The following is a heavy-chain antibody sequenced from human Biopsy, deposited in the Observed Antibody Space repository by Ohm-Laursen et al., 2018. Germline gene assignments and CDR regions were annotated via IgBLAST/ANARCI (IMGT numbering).Heavy chain of an antibody. CDR3: AKNLAVSSYALDI. CDR1: GGSLSGYY. Sequence: TLSLTCAVYGGSLSGYYWNWIRQSPGKGLEWIGEINHRGFTSNNPSLKSRVTIPVDTSKNQFSLKLGSVTAADTAVYYCAKNLAVSSYALDIWGQGTMVTVSS. V-gene: IGHV4-34*01. CDR2: INHRGFT. D-gene: IGHD2/OR15-2a*01. J-gene: IGHJ3*02.